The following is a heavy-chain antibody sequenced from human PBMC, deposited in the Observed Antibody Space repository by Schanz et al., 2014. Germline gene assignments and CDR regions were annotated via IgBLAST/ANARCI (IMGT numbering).Heavy chain of an antibody. V-gene: IGHV3-7*02. CDR2: IKHDGSVK. CDR3: VSQTDSPNF. J-gene: IGHJ4*03. CDR1: GFTFSDYW. D-gene: IGHD5-18*01. Sequence: EVQLVESGGGLVQPGGSLRLSCTASGFTFSDYWMSWARRAPRKGPEWVANIKHDGSVKDYVDSVEARFTISRDNAKKSLFLQMSSLRVEDTAVYFCVSQTDSPNFWGQGTLVTVSS.